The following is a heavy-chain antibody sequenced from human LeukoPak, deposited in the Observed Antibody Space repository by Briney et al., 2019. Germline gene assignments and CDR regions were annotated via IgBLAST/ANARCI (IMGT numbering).Heavy chain of an antibody. CDR1: GFTFSSFG. CDR3: AKDGYSSGWYGVDY. Sequence: GGSLRLSCAASGFTFSSFGMHWVRQAPGKGLEWVAVISFDGSNKYYADSVKGRFTISRDNSKNTLYLQMNSLRAEDTAVYYCAKDGYSSGWYGVDYWGQGTLVTVSS. CDR2: ISFDGSNK. D-gene: IGHD6-19*01. V-gene: IGHV3-30*18. J-gene: IGHJ4*02.